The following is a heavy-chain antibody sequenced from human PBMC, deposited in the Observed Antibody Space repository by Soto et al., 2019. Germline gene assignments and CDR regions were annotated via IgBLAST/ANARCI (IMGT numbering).Heavy chain of an antibody. J-gene: IGHJ3*02. Sequence: QVQLVESGGGVVQPGRSLRLSCAASRFTFTIYGMHWVRQAPGKGLEWVAVIWYDGSNKYYADSVKGRFTISRDNSKNTMYLQMNSLRAEDTAVYYCAREEMATIHPWVPAAFDIWGPGTMVTVSS. D-gene: IGHD5-12*01. CDR1: RFTFTIYG. CDR3: AREEMATIHPWVPAAFDI. V-gene: IGHV3-33*01. CDR2: IWYDGSNK.